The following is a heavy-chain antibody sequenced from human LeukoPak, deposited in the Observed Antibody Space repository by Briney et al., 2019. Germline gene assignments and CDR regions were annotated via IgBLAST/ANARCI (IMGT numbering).Heavy chain of an antibody. CDR1: GFTFSSYG. J-gene: IGHJ3*02. D-gene: IGHD1-26*01. Sequence: GGSLRLSCAASGFTFSSYGMHWVRQAPGKGLEWVAFIRYDGSNKYYADSVKGRFTISRDNSKNTLYLQMNSLRAEDTAVYYCAKGVVGATRRAFDIWGQGTMVTVSS. V-gene: IGHV3-30*02. CDR2: IRYDGSNK. CDR3: AKGVVGATRRAFDI.